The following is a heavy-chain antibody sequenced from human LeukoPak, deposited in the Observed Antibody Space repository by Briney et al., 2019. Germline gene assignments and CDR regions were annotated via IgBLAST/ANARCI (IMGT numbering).Heavy chain of an antibody. Sequence: ETLSLTCTVSGDSISRSNYYWGWIRQPPGKGLEWVSIIYSGGSTYYADSVKGRFTISRDNSKNTLHLQMNSLRADDTAVYYCARLYSTGWFGDYWGQGTLVTVSS. CDR3: ARLYSTGWFGDY. J-gene: IGHJ4*02. CDR1: GDSISRSNYY. D-gene: IGHD6-19*01. CDR2: IYSGGST. V-gene: IGHV3-66*04.